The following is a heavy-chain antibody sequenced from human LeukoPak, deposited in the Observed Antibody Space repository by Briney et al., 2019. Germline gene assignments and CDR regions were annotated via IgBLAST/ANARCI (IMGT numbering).Heavy chain of an antibody. CDR2: INHSGST. Sequence: PGGSLRLSCAASGFTFNRNAISWVRQAPGKGLEWIGEINHSGSTNYNPSLKSRVTISVDTSKNQFSLKLSSVTAADTAVYYCARGGRQLWLLYWGQGTLVTVSS. D-gene: IGHD5-18*01. J-gene: IGHJ4*02. CDR3: ARGGRQLWLLY. V-gene: IGHV4-34*01. CDR1: GFTFNRNA.